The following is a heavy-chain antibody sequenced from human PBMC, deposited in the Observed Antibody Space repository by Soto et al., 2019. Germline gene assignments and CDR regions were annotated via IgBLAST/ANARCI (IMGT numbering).Heavy chain of an antibody. Sequence: GGSLRLSCAASGFTFNSYSVNWVRQAPGKGLEWVSAISGSGGSTYYADSVKGRFTISRDNSKNTLYLQMNSLRAEDTAVYYCAKSPRGGDFWSGYGAFDIWGQGTMVTVSS. D-gene: IGHD3-3*01. CDR3: AKSPRGGDFWSGYGAFDI. V-gene: IGHV3-23*01. J-gene: IGHJ3*02. CDR1: GFTFNSYS. CDR2: ISGSGGST.